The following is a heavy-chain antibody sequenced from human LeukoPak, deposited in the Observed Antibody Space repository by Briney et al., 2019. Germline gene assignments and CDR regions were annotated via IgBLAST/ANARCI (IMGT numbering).Heavy chain of an antibody. CDR1: GFPFSGSG. V-gene: IGHV3-30*02. CDR3: AKDLGADPDY. CDR2: IWYDGSHQ. J-gene: IGHJ4*02. Sequence: GGSLRLSCAASGFPFSGSGMHWVRQAPGKGLEWVAVIWYDGSHQYYADSVKGRFTISRDNSKNTLYLQMNSLRAEDTAVYYCAKDLGADPDYWGQGTLVTVSS. D-gene: IGHD3-3*01.